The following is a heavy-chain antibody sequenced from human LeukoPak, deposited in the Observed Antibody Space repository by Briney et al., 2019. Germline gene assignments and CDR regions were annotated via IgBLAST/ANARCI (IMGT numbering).Heavy chain of an antibody. V-gene: IGHV1-2*02. CDR2: INPNSGGT. D-gene: IGHD3-22*01. CDR1: GYTFTGYY. J-gene: IGHJ4*02. Sequence: ASVKVSCKASGYTFTGYYMHWVRPAPGQGLEWMGWINPNSGGTNYAQKFQGRVTMTRDTSISTAYMELSRLRSDDTAVYYCARVGSSGYYPFDYWGQGTLVTVSS. CDR3: ARVGSSGYYPFDY.